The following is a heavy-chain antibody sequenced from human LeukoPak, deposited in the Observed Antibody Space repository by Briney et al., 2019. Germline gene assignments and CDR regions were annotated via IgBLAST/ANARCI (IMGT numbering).Heavy chain of an antibody. CDR1: GGSITSGGYY. D-gene: IGHD3-22*01. Sequence: SQTLSLTCSASGGSITSGGYYWTWIRQHPEKGLEWIGYVYHTGRIRYNPSLESRVSMSIDTSKNQFSLNLNSVTAADTAVYYCARGLGDSFGSDYWGRGTLVTVSS. V-gene: IGHV4-31*03. J-gene: IGHJ4*02. CDR3: ARGLGDSFGSDY. CDR2: VYHTGRI.